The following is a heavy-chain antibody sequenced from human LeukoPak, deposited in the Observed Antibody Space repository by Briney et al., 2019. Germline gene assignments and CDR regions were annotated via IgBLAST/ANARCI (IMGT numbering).Heavy chain of an antibody. CDR1: GFTFSSYE. J-gene: IGHJ3*02. CDR2: ISSRGSAI. D-gene: IGHD1-1*01. V-gene: IGHV3-48*03. CDR3: ARGGHDPGIPFDI. Sequence: PGGSLRLSCADSGFTFSSYEMNWVRQAPGKGLEWVSYISSRGSAIYYADSVKGRFTISRDNAKNSLYLQMNSLRADDTAVYYCARGGHDPGIPFDIWGQGTMVTVSS.